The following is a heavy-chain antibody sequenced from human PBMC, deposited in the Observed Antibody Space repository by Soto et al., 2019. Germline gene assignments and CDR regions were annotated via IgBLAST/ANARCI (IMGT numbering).Heavy chain of an antibody. D-gene: IGHD3-10*02. J-gene: IGHJ2*01. CDR2: IYYSGST. V-gene: IGHV4-39*01. Sequence: ENGLAWIGGIYYSGSTYYNRSLKSRVTRSVDTSKNQFSLKLSSVTAADTAVYYCARFNVHANSTIRDGFPVSAFLLNRSSDL. CDR3: ARFNVHANSTIRDGFPVSAFLLNRSSDL.